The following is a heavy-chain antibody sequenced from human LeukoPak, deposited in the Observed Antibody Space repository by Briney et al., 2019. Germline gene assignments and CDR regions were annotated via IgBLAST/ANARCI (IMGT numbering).Heavy chain of an antibody. J-gene: IGHJ4*02. D-gene: IGHD3-22*01. CDR2: IYHSGST. CDR3: ARGFYDSSGYSRLFDY. CDR1: GGSISSSSYY. V-gene: IGHV4-39*07. Sequence: SETLSLTCTVSGGSISSSSYYWGWIRQPPGKGLEWIGEIYHSGSTNYNPSLKSRVTISVDKSKNQFSLKLSSVTAADTAVYYCARGFYDSSGYSRLFDYWGQGTLVTVSS.